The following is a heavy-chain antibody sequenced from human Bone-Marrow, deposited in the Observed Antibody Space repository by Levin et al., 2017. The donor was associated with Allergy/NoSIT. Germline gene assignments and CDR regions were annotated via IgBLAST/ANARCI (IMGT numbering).Heavy chain of an antibody. CDR1: GFTFSNYA. CDR2: ISGSGDET. CDR3: AKRRRDGYNSDLDY. Sequence: PGGSLRLSCAASGFTFSNYAMNWVRQAPGKGLEWVSGISGSGDETQYADSVKGRFTISRDNSKNTLYLHMNSQRAEDTAVYYCAKRRRDGYNSDLDYWGQGTLVTVSS. D-gene: IGHD5-24*01. J-gene: IGHJ4*02. V-gene: IGHV3-23*01.